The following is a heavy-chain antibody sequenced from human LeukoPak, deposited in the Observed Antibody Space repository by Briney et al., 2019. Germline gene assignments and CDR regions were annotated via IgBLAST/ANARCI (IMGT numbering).Heavy chain of an antibody. CDR3: ATLSFYYYDSSGYYDY. CDR1: GFTVSSNY. J-gene: IGHJ4*02. Sequence: PGGSLRLSCAASGFTVSSNYMSWVRQAPGKGLEWVSVIYSGGSTYYADSVKGRFTISRHNSKNTLYLQMNSLRAEDTAVYYCATLSFYYYDSSGYYDYWGQGTLVTVSS. V-gene: IGHV3-53*04. CDR2: IYSGGST. D-gene: IGHD3-22*01.